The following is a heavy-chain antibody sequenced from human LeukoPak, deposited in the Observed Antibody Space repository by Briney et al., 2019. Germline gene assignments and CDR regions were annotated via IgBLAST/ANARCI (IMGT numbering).Heavy chain of an antibody. J-gene: IGHJ5*02. V-gene: IGHV4-34*01. CDR3: ARNKLGYCSGGSCSGFDP. CDR1: GGSFSGYY. D-gene: IGHD2-15*01. Sequence: SETLSLTCAVYGGSFSGYYWSWIRQPPGKGPEWIGEINHSGSTNYNPSLKSRVTISVDTSKNQFSLKLSSVTAADTAVYYCARNKLGYCSGGSCSGFDPWGQGTLVTVSS. CDR2: INHSGST.